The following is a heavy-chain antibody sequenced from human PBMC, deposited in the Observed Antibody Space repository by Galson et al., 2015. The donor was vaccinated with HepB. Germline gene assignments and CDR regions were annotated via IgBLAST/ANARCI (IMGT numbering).Heavy chain of an antibody. CDR2: ISGSGDST. V-gene: IGHV3-23*01. CDR1: GFTFSSYD. CDR3: ADSLHSPRGY. Sequence: SLRLSCAASGFTFSSYDMSWVRQAPGKGLEWVSGISGSGDSTYYADSVKGRFTISRDNSKNTLYLQMNSLRAEDAAVYYCADSLHSPRGYWGQGTLVTASS. D-gene: IGHD2-15*01. J-gene: IGHJ4*02.